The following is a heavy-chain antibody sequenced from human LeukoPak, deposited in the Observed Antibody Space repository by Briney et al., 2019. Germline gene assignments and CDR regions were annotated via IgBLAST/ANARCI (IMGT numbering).Heavy chain of an antibody. CDR2: IKQDGSEK. CDR3: ARDPQNSSPMIFDY. J-gene: IGHJ4*02. D-gene: IGHD3-22*01. CDR1: GFTFDTYW. Sequence: GGSLRLSCAASGFTFDTYWMSWVRQAPGKGPEWVANIKQDGSEKYYVASVKGRLTISRDNTKNSLYLQMNSLRAEDTAVYYCARDPQNSSPMIFDYWGQGTLVTVSS. V-gene: IGHV3-7*01.